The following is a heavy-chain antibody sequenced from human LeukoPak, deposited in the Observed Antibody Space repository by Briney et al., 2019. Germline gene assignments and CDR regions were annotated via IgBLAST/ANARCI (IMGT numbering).Heavy chain of an antibody. CDR3: VREGRTLGY. CDR1: GFTFSSYW. CDR2: IKQDGSDK. J-gene: IGHJ4*02. V-gene: IGHV3-7*01. Sequence: GGSLRLSCAASGFTFSSYWMTWVRQAPGKGPECVANIKQDGSDKNYVDSVKGRFTISRDNAKNSLYLQMNSLRTEDTAVYYCVREGRTLGYWGQGTLVTVSS.